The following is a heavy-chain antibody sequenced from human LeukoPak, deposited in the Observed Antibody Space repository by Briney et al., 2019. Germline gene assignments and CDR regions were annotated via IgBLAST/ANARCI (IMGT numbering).Heavy chain of an antibody. CDR3: ARVTPDFWSGYRNY. D-gene: IGHD3-3*01. CDR1: GYTFTSYD. J-gene: IGHJ4*02. CDR2: MNPNSGNT. Sequence: GASVKVSCKASGYTFTSYDINWVRQATGQGLEWMGWMNPNSGNTGYAEKFQGRVTMTRNTSISTAYMELSSLSSEDTAVYYCARVTPDFWSGYRNYWGQGTLVTVSS. V-gene: IGHV1-8*01.